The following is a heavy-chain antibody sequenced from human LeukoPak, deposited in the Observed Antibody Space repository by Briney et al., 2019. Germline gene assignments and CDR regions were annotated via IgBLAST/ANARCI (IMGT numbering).Heavy chain of an antibody. D-gene: IGHD1-26*01. CDR3: AREGSGRYFGY. V-gene: IGHV3-30*04. CDR2: ISYDGSNK. J-gene: IGHJ4*02. CDR1: GFTFSSYA. Sequence: GGSLRLSCAASGFTFSSYAMHWVRQAPGKGLEWVAVISYDGSNKYYADSVKGRFTISRDNSKNTLYLQMNSLRAEDTAVYYCAREGSGRYFGYWGQGTLVTVSS.